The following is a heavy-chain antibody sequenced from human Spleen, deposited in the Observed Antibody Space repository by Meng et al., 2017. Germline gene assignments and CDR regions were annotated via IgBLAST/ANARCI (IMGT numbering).Heavy chain of an antibody. CDR1: GGSFSGYY. D-gene: IGHD4-11*01. CDR3: ARGPTTMAHDFDY. J-gene: IGHJ4*02. Sequence: VPLKQWAAGLFNPSATLPLTCAVHGGSFSGYYWSWIRQPPGKGLEWIGEINHSGSTNYNPSLESRATISVDTSQNNLSLKLSSVTAADSAVYYCARGPTTMAHDFDYWGQGTLVTVSS. V-gene: IGHV4-34*01. CDR2: INHSGST.